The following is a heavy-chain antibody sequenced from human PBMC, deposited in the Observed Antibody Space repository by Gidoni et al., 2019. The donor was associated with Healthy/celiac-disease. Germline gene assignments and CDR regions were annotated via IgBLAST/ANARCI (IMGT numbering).Heavy chain of an antibody. D-gene: IGHD2-2*01. J-gene: IGHJ4*02. CDR2: ISSSGSTI. CDR1: GFTFSSYE. V-gene: IGHV3-48*03. Sequence: EVQLVESGGGLVQPGGSLRLPCAASGFTFSSYEMNWVRQAPGKGLEWVSYISSSGSTIYYADSVKGRFTISRDNAKNSLYLQMNSLRAEDTAVYYCARDMPLHSGYYFDYWGQGTLVTVSS. CDR3: ARDMPLHSGYYFDY.